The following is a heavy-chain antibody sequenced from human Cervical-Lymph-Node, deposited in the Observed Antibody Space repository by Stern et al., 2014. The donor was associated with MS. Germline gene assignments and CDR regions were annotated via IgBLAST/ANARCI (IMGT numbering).Heavy chain of an antibody. V-gene: IGHV5-51*01. D-gene: IGHD6-6*01. CDR3: ARQEGSRHYGLDV. Sequence: QLVQSGAAVKKSGESLKISCKGSGYSFPAYWIAWVRQMPGKGLEWMGIIYPGDSDTRYSPSFQGQVTISADKSTRTAYLQWSSLNASDTAMYYCARQEGSRHYGLDVWGQGTTVTVSS. CDR1: GYSFPAYW. J-gene: IGHJ6*02. CDR2: IYPGDSDT.